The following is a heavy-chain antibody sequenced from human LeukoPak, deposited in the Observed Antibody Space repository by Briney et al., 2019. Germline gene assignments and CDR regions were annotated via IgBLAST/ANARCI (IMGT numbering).Heavy chain of an antibody. D-gene: IGHD6-13*01. V-gene: IGHV3-21*01. J-gene: IGHJ4*02. CDR1: GFTFSSYS. CDR3: ARDMRGAAAGNLDY. CDR2: ISSSSSYI. Sequence: PGGSLRLSCAASGFTFSSYSMNWVRQAPGKGLEWVSSISSSSSYIYYADSVKGRFTISRDNAKNSLYLQMNSLRAEDTAVYYCARDMRGAAAGNLDYWGQGTLVTVPS.